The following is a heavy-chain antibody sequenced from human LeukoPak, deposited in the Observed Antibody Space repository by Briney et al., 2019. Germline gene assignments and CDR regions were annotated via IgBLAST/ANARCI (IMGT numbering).Heavy chain of an antibody. Sequence: ASVKVSCKASGYTFSTYPMNWVRQATGQGLEWLGWMSPNSGDTGYAQKFQGRVTMTSDSSISTAYMELSSLRSEDTAIYYCVRTPPNWGFDYWGQGTLVTVSS. CDR3: VRTPPNWGFDY. D-gene: IGHD7-27*01. CDR2: MSPNSGDT. CDR1: GYTFSTYP. V-gene: IGHV1-8*02. J-gene: IGHJ4*02.